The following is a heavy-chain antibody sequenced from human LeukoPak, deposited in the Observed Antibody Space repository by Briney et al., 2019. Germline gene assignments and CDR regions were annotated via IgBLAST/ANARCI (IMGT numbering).Heavy chain of an antibody. Sequence: GGSLRLSCVASDFNFRSNWMDWVRQAPGKGLEWVANIKGDGSEKNYVDSVKGRFSISRDNAKNTLYLEMNSLRAEDTGVYYCAKEGDWNLDYWGQGALVTVSS. CDR1: DFNFRSNW. V-gene: IGHV3-7*04. CDR3: AKEGDWNLDY. CDR2: IKGDGSEK. J-gene: IGHJ4*02. D-gene: IGHD1-1*01.